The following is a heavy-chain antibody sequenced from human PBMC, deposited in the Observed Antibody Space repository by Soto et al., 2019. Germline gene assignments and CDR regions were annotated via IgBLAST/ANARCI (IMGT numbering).Heavy chain of an antibody. D-gene: IGHD2-2*01. CDR3: VRHSGDIVVVPAAIDY. V-gene: IGHV4-39*01. CDR2: IYYSGST. J-gene: IGHJ4*02. Sequence: SETLSLTCTVSGGSISSSSYYWGWIRQPPGKGLEWIGSIYYSGSTYYNPSLKSRVTISVDTSKNLFSLKLSSVTAADTAVYYCVRHSGDIVVVPAAIDYWGQGTLVTVSS. CDR1: GGSISSSSYY.